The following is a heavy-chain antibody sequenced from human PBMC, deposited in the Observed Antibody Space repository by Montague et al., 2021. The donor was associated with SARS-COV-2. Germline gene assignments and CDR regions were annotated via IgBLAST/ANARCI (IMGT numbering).Heavy chain of an antibody. D-gene: IGHD6-19*01. CDR3: VRASLIKARIAVAGTTVY. J-gene: IGHJ4*02. V-gene: IGHV3-30*09. CDR2: ISYDGSNK. Sequence: SLRLSCAASGFTFNNYAMHWVRQAPGKGLEWVALISYDGSNKYYADSVKGRLAISRDNSKNTLYLQMNSLRAEDTAVYYCVRASLIKARIAVAGTTVYWGQGTLVTISS. CDR1: GFTFNNYA.